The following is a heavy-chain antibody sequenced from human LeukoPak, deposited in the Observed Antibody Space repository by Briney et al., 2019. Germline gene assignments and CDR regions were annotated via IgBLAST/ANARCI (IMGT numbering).Heavy chain of an antibody. CDR2: IIPIFGTA. CDR3: ARDTPHYYGSGSYVLDAFDI. CDR1: GGTFSSYA. V-gene: IGHV1-69*13. D-gene: IGHD3-10*01. Sequence: ASVKVSCKASGGTFSSYAISWVRQAPGQGLEWMGGIIPIFGTANYAQKFQGRATITADESASTAYMELSSLRSEDTAVYYCARDTPHYYGSGSYVLDAFDIWGQGTMVTVSS. J-gene: IGHJ3*02.